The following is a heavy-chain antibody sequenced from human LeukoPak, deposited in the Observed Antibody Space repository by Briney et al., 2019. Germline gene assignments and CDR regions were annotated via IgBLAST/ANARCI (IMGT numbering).Heavy chain of an antibody. V-gene: IGHV3-23*01. D-gene: IGHD6-6*01. CDR2: SGGST. J-gene: IGHJ4*02. Sequence: SGGSTFYADSVKGRFTISRDNSENTLYLQMNSLRAEDTAVYYCAKNERVMIAARRGGSNDYWGQGTLVTVSS. CDR3: AKNERVMIAARRGGSNDY.